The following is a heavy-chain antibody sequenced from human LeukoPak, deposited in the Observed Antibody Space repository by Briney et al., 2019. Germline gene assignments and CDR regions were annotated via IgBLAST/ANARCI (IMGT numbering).Heavy chain of an antibody. D-gene: IGHD2-2*01. CDR2: ISGSGGST. J-gene: IGHJ4*02. CDR1: AFTFSSYA. Sequence: PGGSLRLSCAASAFTFSSYAMTWVRQAPGKGLEWVSVISGSGGSTYYADSVKGRFTISRDNSKNTLYLQMNSLRAEETALYYCAKAHCGSTSCPPDSWGQGTLVTVSS. CDR3: AKAHCGSTSCPPDS. V-gene: IGHV3-23*01.